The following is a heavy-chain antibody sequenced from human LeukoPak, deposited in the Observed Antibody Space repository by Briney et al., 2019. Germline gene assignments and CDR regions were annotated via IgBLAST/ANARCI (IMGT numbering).Heavy chain of an antibody. D-gene: IGHD3-3*01. J-gene: IGHJ4*02. CDR3: AKQVPRNPTTIFGVVTPGHFDY. Sequence: GGSLRLSXAASGFTFGDYAMHWVRQAPGKGLEWVSLISGDGGSTYYADSVKDRFTISRDNSKNSLYLQMNSLRTEDTALYYCAKQVPRNPTTIFGVVTPGHFDYWGQGTLVTVSS. V-gene: IGHV3-43*02. CDR2: ISGDGGST. CDR1: GFTFGDYA.